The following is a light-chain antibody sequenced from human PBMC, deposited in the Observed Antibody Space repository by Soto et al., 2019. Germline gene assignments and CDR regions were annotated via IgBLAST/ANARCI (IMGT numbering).Light chain of an antibody. J-gene: IGLJ2*01. V-gene: IGLV1-40*01. CDR1: SSNIGAGYD. Sequence: QPVLTQPPSVSGAPGQRVTISFTGSSSNIGAGYDVHWYQQLPGTAPKLLIYGNSNRPSGVPDRFSGSKSGTSASLAITGLQAEDEADYYCQSYDSSLSGSRVFGGGTKLTVL. CDR2: GNS. CDR3: QSYDSSLSGSRV.